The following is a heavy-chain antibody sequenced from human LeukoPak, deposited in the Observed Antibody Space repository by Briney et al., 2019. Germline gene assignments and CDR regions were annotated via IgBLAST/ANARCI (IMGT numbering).Heavy chain of an antibody. CDR2: IGNSGGRT. V-gene: IGHV3-23*01. D-gene: IGHD1-1*01. J-gene: IGHJ4*02. CDR1: GFTFNNYA. CDR3: ARGLNNDDWNSFNY. Sequence: SGGSLRLSCAASGFTFNNYAMNWVRQTPEKGLEWVSTIGNSGGRTFYLDSVKGRFTISRDNTKNTLYLEMNSLRAEDTAVYYCARGLNNDDWNSFNYWGQGTLVTVSS.